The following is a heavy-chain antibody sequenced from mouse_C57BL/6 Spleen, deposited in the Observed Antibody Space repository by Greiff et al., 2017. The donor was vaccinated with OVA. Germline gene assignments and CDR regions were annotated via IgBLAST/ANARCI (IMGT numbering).Heavy chain of an antibody. CDR3: ALYYYGSSYFDD. V-gene: IGHV1-7*01. CDR1: GYTFTSYW. J-gene: IGHJ2*01. CDR2: INPSSGYT. D-gene: IGHD1-1*01. Sequence: QVQLKQSGAELAKPGASVKLSCKASGYTFTSYWMHWVKQRPGQGLEWIGYINPSSGYTKYNQKFKDKATLTADKSSSTAYMQLSSLTYEDSAVYYCALYYYGSSYFDDWGQGTTLTVSS.